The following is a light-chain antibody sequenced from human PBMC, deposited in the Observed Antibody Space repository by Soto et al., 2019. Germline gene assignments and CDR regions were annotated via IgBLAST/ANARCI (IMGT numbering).Light chain of an antibody. V-gene: IGLV4-69*01. CDR2: LNTDGSH. CDR1: TGHINSA. CDR3: QTWGTGKGV. J-gene: IGLJ3*02. Sequence: QAVVTQSPSASASLGASVKLTCTLSTGHINSAIAWLQQQPEKGPRYLMKLNTDGSHTKGDGIPDRFSGSSSGAERYLTISSLQSEDEADYYCQTWGTGKGVFGGGTKLTVL.